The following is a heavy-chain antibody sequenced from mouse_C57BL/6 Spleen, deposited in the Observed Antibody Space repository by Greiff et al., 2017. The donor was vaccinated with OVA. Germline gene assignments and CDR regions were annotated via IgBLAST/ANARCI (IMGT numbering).Heavy chain of an antibody. CDR3: ARVTYYYGSSPYAMDY. J-gene: IGHJ4*01. Sequence: VQLKQSVAELVRPGASVKLSCTASGFNIKNTYMHWVKQRPEQGLEWIGRIDPANGNTKYAPKFQGKATITADTSSNTAYLQLSSLTSEDTAIYYCARVTYYYGSSPYAMDYWGQGTSVTVSS. CDR2: IDPANGNT. V-gene: IGHV14-3*01. D-gene: IGHD1-1*01. CDR1: GFNIKNTY.